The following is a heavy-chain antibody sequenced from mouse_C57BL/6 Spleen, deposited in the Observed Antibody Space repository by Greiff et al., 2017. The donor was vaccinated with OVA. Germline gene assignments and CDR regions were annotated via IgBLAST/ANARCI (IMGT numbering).Heavy chain of an antibody. Sequence: EVKLVESGPGLVKPSQSLSLTCSVTGYSITSGYYWNWIRQFPGNKLEWMGYISYDGSNNYNPSLKNRISITRDTSKNQFFLKLNSVTTEDTATYYCARVLNWDGAMDYWGQGTSVTVSS. J-gene: IGHJ4*01. CDR2: ISYDGSN. D-gene: IGHD4-1*01. V-gene: IGHV3-6*01. CDR3: ARVLNWDGAMDY. CDR1: GYSITSGYY.